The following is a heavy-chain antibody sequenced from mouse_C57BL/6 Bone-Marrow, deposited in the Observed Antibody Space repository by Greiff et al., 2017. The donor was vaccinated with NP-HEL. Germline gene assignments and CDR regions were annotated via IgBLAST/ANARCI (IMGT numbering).Heavy chain of an antibody. CDR3: ARRGAYGSSIAF. Sequence: VQLQQSGPELVKPGASVKISCKASGYAFSSSWMNWVKQRPGKGLEWIGRIYPGDGDTNYNGKFKGKATLTADKASSTAYMQLSSLTSEDSAVYFCARRGAYGSSIAFGGQGTLFTVSA. D-gene: IGHD1-3*01. CDR1: GYAFSSSW. V-gene: IGHV1-82*01. J-gene: IGHJ3*01. CDR2: IYPGDGDT.